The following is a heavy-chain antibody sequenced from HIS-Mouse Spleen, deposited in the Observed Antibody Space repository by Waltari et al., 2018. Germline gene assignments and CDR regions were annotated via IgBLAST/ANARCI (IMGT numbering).Heavy chain of an antibody. V-gene: IGHV3-30-3*01. CDR3: ARVNGIAVAGTDAFDI. Sequence: QVQLVESGGGVVKPGRSLRLSCAASGFTFCSYAMHWVRQAPGKGLEWVAVISYDGSNKYYADSVKGRFTISRDNSKNTLYLQMNSLRAEDTAVYYCARVNGIAVAGTDAFDIWGQGTMVTVSS. J-gene: IGHJ3*02. CDR1: GFTFCSYA. CDR2: ISYDGSNK. D-gene: IGHD6-19*01.